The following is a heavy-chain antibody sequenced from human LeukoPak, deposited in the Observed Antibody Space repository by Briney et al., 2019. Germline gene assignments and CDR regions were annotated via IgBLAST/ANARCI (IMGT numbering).Heavy chain of an antibody. D-gene: IGHD3-9*01. J-gene: IGHJ3*02. V-gene: IGHV5-51*01. CDR1: GYSFSSYW. CDR2: IYPGDSDT. Sequence: GESLKISCKGSGYSFSSYWIGWVRQMPGKGLEWMGIIYPGDSDTRYSPSFQGQVTISADKSISTAYLQWSSLKASDTAMYYCARPHTLRYFDWQYEGAFDIWGQGTMVTVSS. CDR3: ARPHTLRYFDWQYEGAFDI.